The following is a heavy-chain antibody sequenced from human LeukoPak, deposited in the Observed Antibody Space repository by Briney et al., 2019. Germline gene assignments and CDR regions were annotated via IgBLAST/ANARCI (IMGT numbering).Heavy chain of an antibody. D-gene: IGHD3-22*01. CDR1: GFTVSSNY. CDR3: ASYTYYYDSSGYYTQPIDI. J-gene: IGHJ3*02. Sequence: GGSLRLSCAASGFTVSSNYMSWVRQAPGKGLEWVSVIYSGGSTYYADSVKGRFTISRDNSKNTLYLQMNSLRAEDTAVYYCASYTYYYDSSGYYTQPIDIWGQGTMVTVSS. V-gene: IGHV3-53*01. CDR2: IYSGGST.